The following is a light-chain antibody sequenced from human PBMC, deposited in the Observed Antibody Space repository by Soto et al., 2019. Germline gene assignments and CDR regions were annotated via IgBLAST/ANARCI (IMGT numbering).Light chain of an antibody. CDR1: SSDVGSYNL. Sequence: QSALTQPAYVSGSPGQSITISCTGTSSDVGSYNLVSWYQQHPGKAPKLMIYEVSKRPSGVSNRFSGSKSGNTASLTISGLQSEDEADYYCCSYAGSSTWVFGGGTKVTVL. V-gene: IGLV2-23*02. CDR3: CSYAGSSTWV. J-gene: IGLJ3*02. CDR2: EVS.